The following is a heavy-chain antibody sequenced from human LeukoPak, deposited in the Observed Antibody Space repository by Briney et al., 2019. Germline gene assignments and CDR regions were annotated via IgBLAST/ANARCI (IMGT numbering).Heavy chain of an antibody. J-gene: IGHJ4*02. V-gene: IGHV3-23*01. CDR1: GFTFSSYA. CDR2: ITGSGGTT. Sequence: GGSLRLSCAASGFTFSSYAMSWVRQAPGKGLEWVSAITGSGGTTYYSDSVKGRFTISRDNSKNTLYLQMNSLRAEDTAVYYCARRYYDSSGYGFDYWGQGTLVTVSS. CDR3: ARRYYDSSGYGFDY. D-gene: IGHD3-22*01.